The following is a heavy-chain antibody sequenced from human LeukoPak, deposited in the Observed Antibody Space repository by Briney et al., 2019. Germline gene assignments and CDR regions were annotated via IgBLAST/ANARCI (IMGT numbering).Heavy chain of an antibody. CDR3: ARLNSGDAFDI. Sequence: GGSLRLSCAASGFTFSSYWMHWVRQAPGKGLVWVSRINGDGGSTNYADSVRGRFTISRDNAKNTLYLQMNSLTVEDTAVYYCARLNSGDAFDIWGQGTMVTVSS. CDR2: INGDGGST. CDR1: GFTFSSYW. V-gene: IGHV3-74*01. D-gene: IGHD4-23*01. J-gene: IGHJ3*02.